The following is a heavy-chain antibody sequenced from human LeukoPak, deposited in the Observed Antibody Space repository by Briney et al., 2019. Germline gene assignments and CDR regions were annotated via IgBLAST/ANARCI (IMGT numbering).Heavy chain of an antibody. CDR1: GCTFSGYW. Sequence: GGSLRLSCAASGCTFSGYWMDWVRQAPGKGLEWVANIKQDGSEEYYVDSMKGRFTISRDNAENSLYLQMNSLRAEDTAVYYCARDRLTTYYYYGMDVWGQGTTVTVSS. D-gene: IGHD1-1*01. V-gene: IGHV3-7*03. CDR3: ARDRLTTYYYYGMDV. CDR2: IKQDGSEE. J-gene: IGHJ6*02.